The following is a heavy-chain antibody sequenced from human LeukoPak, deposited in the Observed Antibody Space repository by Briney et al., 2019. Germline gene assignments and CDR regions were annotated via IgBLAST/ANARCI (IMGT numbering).Heavy chain of an antibody. V-gene: IGHV3-23*01. Sequence: PGGSLRLSCVASGFTFSSYDMSWVRQAPGKGLEWVSAISNSGGRTFYADSVKGRFTISRDNSKNMVYVQMGSLKADDTAIYYCARDSDAFDIWGQGTMVTVSS. CDR2: ISNSGGRT. J-gene: IGHJ3*02. CDR3: ARDSDAFDI. CDR1: GFTFSSYD.